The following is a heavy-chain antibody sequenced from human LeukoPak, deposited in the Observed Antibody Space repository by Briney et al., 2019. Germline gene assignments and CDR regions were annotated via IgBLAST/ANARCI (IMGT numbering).Heavy chain of an antibody. D-gene: IGHD5-12*01. J-gene: IGHJ6*02. V-gene: IGHV3-64*01. CDR2: ISRNGGST. Sequence: VGSLRLSCAASGFTFDSYAMHWVRQAPGKGLEYVSAISRNGGSTFYANSVKGRFTISRDNSKNTLYLQMGSLRAEDTAVYYCARGGRGHDFSPNYYYDLDVWGQGTTVTVSS. CDR3: ARGGRGHDFSPNYYYDLDV. CDR1: GFTFDSYA.